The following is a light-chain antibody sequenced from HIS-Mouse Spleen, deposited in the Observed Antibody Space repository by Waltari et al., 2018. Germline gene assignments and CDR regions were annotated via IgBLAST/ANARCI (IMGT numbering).Light chain of an antibody. CDR1: ALPKKY. V-gene: IGLV3-10*01. CDR2: EDS. J-gene: IGLJ2*01. Sequence: SYELTQPPSVSVSPGQTARITCSGDALPKKYAYWDQQKSGQAPVLVIDEDSKRPSGIPEIFSGSSSGTMATLTISGAQVEDEADYYCYSTDSSGNHRVFGGGTKLTVL. CDR3: YSTDSSGNHRV.